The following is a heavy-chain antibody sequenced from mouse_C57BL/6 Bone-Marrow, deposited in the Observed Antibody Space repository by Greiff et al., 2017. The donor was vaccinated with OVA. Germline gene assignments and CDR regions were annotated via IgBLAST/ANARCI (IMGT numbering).Heavy chain of an antibody. J-gene: IGHJ4*01. CDR1: GFTFSSYA. CDR2: ISDGGSYT. V-gene: IGHV5-4*01. D-gene: IGHD1-1*01. CDR3: ERDLGVVAMDY. Sequence: EVMLVESGGGLVKPGGSLKLSCAASGFTFSSYAMSWVRQTPEKRLEWVATISDGGSYTYYPDNVKGRFTISRDNAKNNLYLQMSHLKSEDTAMYDCERDLGVVAMDYWGQGTSVTVSS.